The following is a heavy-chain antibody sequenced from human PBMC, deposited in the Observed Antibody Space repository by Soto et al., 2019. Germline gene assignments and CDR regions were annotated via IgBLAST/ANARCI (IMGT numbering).Heavy chain of an antibody. CDR1: GGSFSGYY. D-gene: IGHD6-19*01. Sequence: QVQLQQWGAGLLKPSETLSLTCAVYGGSFSGYYWSWIRQPPGKGLEWIGEINHSGSTNYNPSLKSRVTISVDTSKNQFSLKLSSVTAADTAVYYGARTCIAVAGDAFDIWGQGTMVTVSS. CDR2: INHSGST. J-gene: IGHJ3*02. V-gene: IGHV4-34*01. CDR3: ARTCIAVAGDAFDI.